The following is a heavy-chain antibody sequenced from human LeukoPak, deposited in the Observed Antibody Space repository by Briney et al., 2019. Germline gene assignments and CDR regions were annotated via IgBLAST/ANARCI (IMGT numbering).Heavy chain of an antibody. D-gene: IGHD2-2*01. Sequence: ASVKVSCKVSGYTLTELSMHWVRQAPGKGLEWMGGFDPEDGETIYAQKFQGRVTMTEDTSTDTAYMELSSLRSEDTAVYYCATDLACSSTSCYLTNYWGQGTLVTASS. CDR3: ATDLACSSTSCYLTNY. CDR1: GYTLTELS. J-gene: IGHJ4*02. V-gene: IGHV1-24*01. CDR2: FDPEDGET.